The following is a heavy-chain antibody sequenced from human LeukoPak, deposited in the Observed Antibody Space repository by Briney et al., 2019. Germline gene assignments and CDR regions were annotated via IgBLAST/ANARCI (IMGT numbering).Heavy chain of an antibody. CDR2: IYYSGST. CDR1: GGSISSSSYY. Sequence: SETLSLTCTVSGGSISSSSYYWGWIRQPPGKGLEWIGRIYYSGSTYYNPSLKSRVTISVDTSKNQFSLKLSSVPAADTAVYYCARQYCSSTSCYSGIYYYYYMDVWGKGTTVTVSS. J-gene: IGHJ6*03. D-gene: IGHD2-2*01. V-gene: IGHV4-39*01. CDR3: ARQYCSSTSCYSGIYYYYYMDV.